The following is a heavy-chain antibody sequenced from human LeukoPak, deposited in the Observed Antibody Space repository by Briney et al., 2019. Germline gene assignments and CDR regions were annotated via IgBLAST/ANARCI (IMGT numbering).Heavy chain of an antibody. D-gene: IGHD3-22*01. Sequence: GGSLRLSCAASGFTFSNAWMSWVRQAPGKGLEWVGRIKSKTDGGTTDYAAPVKGRFTISRDDSKNTLYLQMNSLKTEDTAVYYCTKKGYYDSSGHIEGAFDIWGQGTMVTVSS. J-gene: IGHJ3*02. V-gene: IGHV3-15*01. CDR3: TKKGYYDSSGHIEGAFDI. CDR1: GFTFSNAW. CDR2: IKSKTDGGTT.